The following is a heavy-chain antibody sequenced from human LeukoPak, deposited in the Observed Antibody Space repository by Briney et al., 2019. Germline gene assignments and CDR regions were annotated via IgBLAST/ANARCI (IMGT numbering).Heavy chain of an antibody. D-gene: IGHD4-17*01. CDR1: GFTFNTYW. CDR2: INADGSST. CDR3: ARGVNGDSRFDP. Sequence: GGSLRLSCAASGFTFNTYWMHCVRQAPGKGVGWVSRINADGSSTRYADSLKGRFTLSRDNAQNTLYLQMTRLRAEDTAVYYCARGVNGDSRFDPWGQGTLVSVSS. J-gene: IGHJ5*02. V-gene: IGHV3-74*01.